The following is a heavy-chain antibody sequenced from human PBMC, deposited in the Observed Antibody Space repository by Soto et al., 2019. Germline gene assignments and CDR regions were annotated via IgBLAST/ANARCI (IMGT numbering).Heavy chain of an antibody. D-gene: IGHD2-21*01. CDR3: AKGGLDVVVIAIYFDY. CDR2: ISGSGGST. Sequence: GGSLRLSCAASGFTFSSYAMSWVRQAPGKGLEWVSAISGSGGSTYYADSVKGRFTISRDNSKNTLYLQMNSLRAEDTAVYYCAKGGLDVVVIAIYFDYWGQGTLVTVSS. V-gene: IGHV3-23*01. CDR1: GFTFSSYA. J-gene: IGHJ4*02.